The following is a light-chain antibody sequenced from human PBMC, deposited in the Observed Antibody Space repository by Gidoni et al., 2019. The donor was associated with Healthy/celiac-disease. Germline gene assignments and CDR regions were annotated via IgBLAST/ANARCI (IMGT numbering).Light chain of an antibody. J-gene: IGLJ2*01. CDR1: RSNIGAGYD. V-gene: IGLV1-40*01. CDR2: VNT. Sequence: QSVLTQPPSVSGAPGQRVTISCTGSRSNIGAGYDVPWYQQLPGPAPKLLIYVNTNRPSGVPDRFSGSKSGTSASLAITGLQAEDEADYYCQSYDSSLSGSDVVFGGGTKLTVL. CDR3: QSYDSSLSGSDVV.